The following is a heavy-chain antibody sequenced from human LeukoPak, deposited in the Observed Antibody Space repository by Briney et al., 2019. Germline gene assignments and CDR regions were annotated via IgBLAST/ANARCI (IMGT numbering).Heavy chain of an antibody. V-gene: IGHV1-8*01. Sequence: ASVKVSFKASGYTFTIYDINWVRQAPGQGLEWMGWMNPNSGNTGYAQKFQGRVTMTRNTSISTAYMELSSLRSEDTAVYYCAGTYCGGDCASRYYYGMDVWGQGTTVTVSS. CDR2: MNPNSGNT. CDR3: AGTYCGGDCASRYYYGMDV. CDR1: GYTFTIYD. D-gene: IGHD2-21*02. J-gene: IGHJ6*02.